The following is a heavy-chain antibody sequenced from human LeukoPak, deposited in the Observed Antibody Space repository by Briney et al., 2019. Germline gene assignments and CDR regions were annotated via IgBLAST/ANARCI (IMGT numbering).Heavy chain of an antibody. CDR3: AKDQDVAAAGTWGSIDY. CDR1: GFTFDDYG. V-gene: IGHV3-30*18. Sequence: GGSLRLSCAASGFTFDDYGIHWVRQAPGKGLEWVAVISYDATNEYYTDSVKGRFTISRDNSRNTLYLQMNSLRAEDTAVYYCAKDQDVAAAGTWGSIDYWGQGTLVTVSS. J-gene: IGHJ4*02. CDR2: ISYDATNE. D-gene: IGHD6-13*01.